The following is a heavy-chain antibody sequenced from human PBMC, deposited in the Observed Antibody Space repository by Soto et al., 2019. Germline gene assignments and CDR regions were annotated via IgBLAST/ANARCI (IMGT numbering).Heavy chain of an antibody. Sequence: QVQLMQPGGEVKKPGASAKISCKASGYTFSDYGINWVRQAPGQGLEWMGWISAHNRNTNYAQNLQGRGTMTIDSSPTTAYMELRSLTSDDTAVYYCARVFTMLRERGMDVWGQGTTVTVSS. V-gene: IGHV1-18*04. CDR3: ARVFTMLRERGMDV. D-gene: IGHD3-10*01. CDR1: GYTFSDYG. J-gene: IGHJ6*01. CDR2: ISAHNRNT.